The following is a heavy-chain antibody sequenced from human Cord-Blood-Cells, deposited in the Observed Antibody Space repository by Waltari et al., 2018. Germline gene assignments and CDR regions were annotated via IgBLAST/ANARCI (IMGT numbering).Heavy chain of an antibody. Sequence: QLQLQESGPGLAKPSETLSLTCTVSGGSISSSSYYWGWIRQPPGKGLEWIGSIYYSGSTYYNPSLKSRVTISVDTSKNQFSLKLSSVTAADTAVYYCARQVLGISGIGVAFDIWGQGTMVTVSS. V-gene: IGHV4-39*01. D-gene: IGHD7-27*01. CDR1: GGSISSSSYY. CDR2: IYYSGST. J-gene: IGHJ3*02. CDR3: ARQVLGISGIGVAFDI.